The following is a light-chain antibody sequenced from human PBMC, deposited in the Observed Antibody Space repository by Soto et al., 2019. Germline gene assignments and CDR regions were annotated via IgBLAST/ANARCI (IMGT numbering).Light chain of an antibody. J-gene: IGKJ2*01. V-gene: IGKV1-39*01. Sequence: DIQMTQSPSSLSSSVGERVTLTCRASQSISSYLTWYQQKPGQAPKLLIYASSSLPSGVPSRFSGSGSGTDFTLTISSLQPEDFAIYYCQQSNTSPPAFGQGTKVEIK. CDR1: QSISSY. CDR2: ASS. CDR3: QQSNTSPPA.